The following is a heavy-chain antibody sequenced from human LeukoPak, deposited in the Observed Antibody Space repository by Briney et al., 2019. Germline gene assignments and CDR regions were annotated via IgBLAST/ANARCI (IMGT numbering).Heavy chain of an antibody. J-gene: IGHJ3*02. CDR1: GFTVSSSY. D-gene: IGHD3-22*01. CDR3: ARGGRGSTAVVAPRSFDI. V-gene: IGHV3-53*01. Sequence: GGSLRLSCAASGFTVSSSYMNWVRQAPGKGLEWVSVTYTGGNSYYAGSVQGRFIISRDISKNTLYLQMNNLRAEDSALYYCARGGRGSTAVVAPRSFDIWGQGTMVTVSS. CDR2: TYTGGNS.